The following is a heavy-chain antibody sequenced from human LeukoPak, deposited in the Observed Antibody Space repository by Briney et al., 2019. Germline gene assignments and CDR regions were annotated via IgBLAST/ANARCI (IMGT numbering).Heavy chain of an antibody. J-gene: IGHJ6*03. D-gene: IGHD6-13*01. CDR2: IKQDGSEK. V-gene: IGHV3-7*01. Sequence: PGGSLRLSCAASGFTFSSYAMSWVRQAPGKGLEWVANIKQDGSEKYYVDSVKGRFTISRDNAKNSLYLQMNSLRAEDTAVYYCARLGGGSSWYDYYYYMDVWGKGTTVTVSS. CDR3: ARLGGGSSWYDYYYYMDV. CDR1: GFTFSSYA.